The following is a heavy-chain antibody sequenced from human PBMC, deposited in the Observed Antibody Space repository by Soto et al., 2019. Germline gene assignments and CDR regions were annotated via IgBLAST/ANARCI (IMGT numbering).Heavy chain of an antibody. CDR1: GFNFSSYG. D-gene: IGHD3-22*01. CDR3: ARAYYYDSSGYYKNYFDY. CDR2: INSDGSST. Sequence: GGSLILSCAASGFNFSSYGMHWVRQAPGKGLVWVSRINSDGSSTSYADSVKGRFTISRDNAKNTLYLQMNSLRAEDTAVYYCARAYYYDSSGYYKNYFDYWGQGTLVTVSS. J-gene: IGHJ4*02. V-gene: IGHV3-74*01.